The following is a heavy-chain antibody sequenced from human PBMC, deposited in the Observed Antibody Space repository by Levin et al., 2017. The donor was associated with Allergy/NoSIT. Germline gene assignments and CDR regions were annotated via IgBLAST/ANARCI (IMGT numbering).Heavy chain of an antibody. CDR1: GGSISSYY. CDR3: AGLSGYSYGFGY. D-gene: IGHD5-18*01. Sequence: SETLSLTCTVSGGSISSYYWSWIRQPPGKGLEWIGYIYYSGSTNYNPSLKSRVTISVDTSKNQFSLKLSSVTAADTAVYYCAGLSGYSYGFGYWGQGTLVTVSS. J-gene: IGHJ4*02. V-gene: IGHV4-59*08. CDR2: IYYSGST.